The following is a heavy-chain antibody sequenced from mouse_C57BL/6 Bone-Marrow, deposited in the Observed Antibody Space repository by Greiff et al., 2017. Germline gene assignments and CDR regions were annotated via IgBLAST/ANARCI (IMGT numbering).Heavy chain of an antibody. CDR3: ARFITTVVAETDWYFDV. V-gene: IGHV1-82*01. D-gene: IGHD1-1*01. J-gene: IGHJ1*03. CDR2: IYPGDGDT. Sequence: VQLQQSGPELVKPGASVKISCKASGYAFSSSWMNWVKQRPGKGLEWIGRIYPGDGDTNYNGKFKGKATLTADKSSSTAYMQLSSLTSEDSAVYFCARFITTVVAETDWYFDVWGTGTTVTVSS. CDR1: GYAFSSSW.